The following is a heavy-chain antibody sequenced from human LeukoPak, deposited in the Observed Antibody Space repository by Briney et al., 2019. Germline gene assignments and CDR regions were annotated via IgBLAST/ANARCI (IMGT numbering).Heavy chain of an antibody. J-gene: IGHJ6*02. CDR2: INSDGSIT. V-gene: IGHV3-74*01. CDR3: ARDAVDTANAV. D-gene: IGHD5-18*01. CDR1: GFTFSSHS. Sequence: GGSLRLSCAASGFTFSSHSMNWVRQAPGKGLVWVSHINSDGSITSYADSVKGRFTISRDNAKNTLYLQMNSLRAEDTAVYYCARDAVDTANAVWGQGTTVTVSS.